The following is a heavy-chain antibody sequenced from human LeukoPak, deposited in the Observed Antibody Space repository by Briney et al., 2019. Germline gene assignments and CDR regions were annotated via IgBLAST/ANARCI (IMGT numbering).Heavy chain of an antibody. Sequence: AGGSLRLSCAASGFTFSSYLMHWVRHAPGKGLVWVSRINSDGSSTNYADSVKGRFTISRDNAKNTLYLQMNSLRAEDTAVYYCARVVDTHFDYWGQGTLVTVSS. D-gene: IGHD5-18*01. V-gene: IGHV3-74*01. J-gene: IGHJ4*02. CDR3: ARVVDTHFDY. CDR1: GFTFSSYL. CDR2: INSDGSST.